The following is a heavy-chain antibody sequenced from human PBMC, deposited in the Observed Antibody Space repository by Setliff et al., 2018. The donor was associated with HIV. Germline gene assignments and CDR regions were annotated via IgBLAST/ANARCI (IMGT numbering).Heavy chain of an antibody. J-gene: IGHJ4*02. D-gene: IGHD6-13*01. CDR1: GYTFTSYG. CDR3: ARWLRKDPGYSSSWPLGY. Sequence: ASVKVSCKASGYTFTSYGISWVRQAPGQGLEWMGWISAYNGHTNYAQKFQGRVTMTTDTSTSTAYMELKSLRSDDTAVYYCARWLRKDPGYSSSWPLGYWGQGTLVTV. CDR2: ISAYNGHT. V-gene: IGHV1-18*01.